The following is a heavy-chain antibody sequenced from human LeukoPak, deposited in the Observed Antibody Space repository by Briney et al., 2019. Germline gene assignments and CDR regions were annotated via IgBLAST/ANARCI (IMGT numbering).Heavy chain of an antibody. CDR1: GGSFSGYY. D-gene: IGHD3-16*02. CDR2: INHSGST. CDR3: ARHLPVMITFGGVIVLGAFDI. J-gene: IGHJ3*02. Sequence: PSETLSLTCAVYGGSFSGYYWSWIRQPPGKGLEWIGEINHSGSTNYNPSLKSRVTISVDTSKNQFSLKLSSVTAADTAVYYCARHLPVMITFGGVIVLGAFDIWGQGTMVTVSS. V-gene: IGHV4-34*01.